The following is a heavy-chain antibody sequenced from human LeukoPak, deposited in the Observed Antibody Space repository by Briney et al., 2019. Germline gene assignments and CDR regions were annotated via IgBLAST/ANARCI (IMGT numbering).Heavy chain of an antibody. V-gene: IGHV4-34*01. CDR3: DTAVYYCARAGSGSQNAFDI. D-gene: IGHD3-10*01. J-gene: IGHJ3*02. Sequence: SETLSLTCAVYGGSFSGYYWSWIRQPPGKGLEWIGAYNHSGSTNYNPSLKSRVTISVDTSKNQCSLKLSSVTAADTAVTAADTAVYYCARAGSGSQNAFDIWGQGTMVTVSS. CDR2: YNHSGST. CDR1: GGSFSGYY.